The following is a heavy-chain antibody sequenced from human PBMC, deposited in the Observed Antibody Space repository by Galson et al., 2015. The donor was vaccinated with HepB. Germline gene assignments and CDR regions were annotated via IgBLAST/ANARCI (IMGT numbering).Heavy chain of an antibody. CDR1: GYSFTSYW. CDR2: IYPGDSDT. D-gene: IGHD3-3*01. V-gene: IGHV5-51*03. J-gene: IGHJ3*02. CDR3: AVTIFGVVMGNAFDI. Sequence: QSGAEVKKPGESLKISCKGSGYSFTSYWIGWVRQMPGKGLEWMGIIYPGDSDTRYSPSFQGQVTISADKSISTAYLQWSSLKASGTAMYYCAVTIFGVVMGNAFDIWGQGTMVTVSS.